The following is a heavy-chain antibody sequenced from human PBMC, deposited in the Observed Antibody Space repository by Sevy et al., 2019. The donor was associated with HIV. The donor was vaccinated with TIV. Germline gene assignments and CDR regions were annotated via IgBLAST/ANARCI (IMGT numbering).Heavy chain of an antibody. D-gene: IGHD3-10*01. J-gene: IGHJ2*01. CDR3: ARGGEGVIPSPVIGLGPWGKYWYFDL. CDR1: VGSFSGYY. V-gene: IGHV4-34*01. CDR2: INHSGST. Sequence: SETLSLTCAVYVGSFSGYYWTWIRQSPGKGLEWIGEINHSGSTNYNPSLKSRVTISVETSKNQFSLRLTSVTAADTAAYYWARGGEGVIPSPVIGLGPWGKYWYFDLWGRGTLVTVSS.